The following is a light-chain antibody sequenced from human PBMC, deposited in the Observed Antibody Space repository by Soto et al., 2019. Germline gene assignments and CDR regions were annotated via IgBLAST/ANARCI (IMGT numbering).Light chain of an antibody. Sequence: IQMTQSPSSLAASVGESVTVTCRASQSINIYLNWYQQKPGKAPTLLIYGASSLQSGIPSMFSGGGSPRDFALTFSSLQPDDFATYYCQQSYRSPYTSGQGTNLEIK. CDR3: QQSYRSPYT. CDR1: QSINIY. CDR2: GAS. J-gene: IGKJ2*01. V-gene: IGKV1-39*01.